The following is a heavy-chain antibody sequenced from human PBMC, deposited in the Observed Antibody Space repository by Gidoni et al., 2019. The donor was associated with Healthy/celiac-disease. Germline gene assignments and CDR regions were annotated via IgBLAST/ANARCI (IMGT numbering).Heavy chain of an antibody. V-gene: IGHV3-30*18. D-gene: IGHD5-12*01. Sequence: QVQLVESGGGVVQPGRSLRLSCAASGFPFSSYGMHWVRQAPGKGLEWVAVISYDGSNKYYADSVKGRFTISRDNSKNTLYLQMNSLRAEDTAVYYCAKDMGSRDEMATITGYWGQGTLVTVSS. J-gene: IGHJ4*02. CDR1: GFPFSSYG. CDR3: AKDMGSRDEMATITGY. CDR2: ISYDGSNK.